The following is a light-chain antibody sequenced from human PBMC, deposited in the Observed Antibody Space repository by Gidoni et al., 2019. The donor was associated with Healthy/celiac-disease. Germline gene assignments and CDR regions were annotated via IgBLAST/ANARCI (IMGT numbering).Light chain of an antibody. Sequence: QSALTQPASVSGSPGQSLTISCTGASRDIGDYDYVSWFQQQPGNAPKLMIYEVTNRPSGVSHRFSGSKSGNTASLTISGLQAEDEADYYGNSYTSSSTWVFGGGTKLTVL. CDR2: EVT. J-gene: IGLJ3*02. CDR3: NSYTSSSTWV. CDR1: SRDIGDYDY. V-gene: IGLV2-14*01.